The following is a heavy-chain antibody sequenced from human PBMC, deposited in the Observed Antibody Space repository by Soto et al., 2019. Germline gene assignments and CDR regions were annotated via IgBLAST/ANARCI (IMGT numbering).Heavy chain of an antibody. CDR2: ISGSGGST. CDR1: GFTFSSYA. Sequence: GGSLRLSCAASGFTFSSYAMSWVRQAPGKGLEWVSAISGSGGSTYYADSVKGRFTISRDNSKNTLYLQMNSLRAEDTAVYYCAKPRHDYTEPENAFDIWGQGTMVTVSS. V-gene: IGHV3-23*01. D-gene: IGHD3-16*01. CDR3: AKPRHDYTEPENAFDI. J-gene: IGHJ3*02.